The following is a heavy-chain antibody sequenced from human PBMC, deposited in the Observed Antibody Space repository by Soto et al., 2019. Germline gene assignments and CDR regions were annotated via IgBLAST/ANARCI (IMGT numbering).Heavy chain of an antibody. D-gene: IGHD7-27*01. V-gene: IGHV4-39*01. CDR1: GGSITSDNYY. CDR2: IHHVGNT. CDR3: ASLWGPYYFDY. J-gene: IGHJ4*02. Sequence: SETLSLTCTVSGGSITSDNYYWAWIRQPPGMGLVWIGSIHHVGNTYSTSSPKSRVTIYVDTSKNLFSLSLTSLTATDTALYYCASLWGPYYFDYWGLGALVTVS.